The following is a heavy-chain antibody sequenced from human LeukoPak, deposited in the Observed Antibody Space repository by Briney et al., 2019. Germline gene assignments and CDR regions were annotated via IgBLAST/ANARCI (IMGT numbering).Heavy chain of an antibody. CDR3: ARVPHAMVRGVIITEFYFDY. CDR1: GLTFSSYS. J-gene: IGHJ4*02. Sequence: PGGSLRLSCAASGLTFSSYSMNWVRQAPGKGLGWVSSISSSSNYIYYADSVKGRFTISRDNDKNSLYLQMNSLRAEDTAVYYCARVPHAMVRGVIITEFYFDYWGQGTLVTVSS. CDR2: ISSSSNYI. V-gene: IGHV3-21*01. D-gene: IGHD3-10*01.